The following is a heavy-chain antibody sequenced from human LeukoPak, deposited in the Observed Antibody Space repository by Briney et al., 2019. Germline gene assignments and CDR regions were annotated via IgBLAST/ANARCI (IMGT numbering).Heavy chain of an antibody. V-gene: IGHV3-7*04. D-gene: IGHD3-16*01. J-gene: IGHJ4*02. CDR1: GFTFSSYW. CDR3: ARDRAYKSFDY. Sequence: GGSLRLSCAASGFTFSSYWMSWVRQAPGKGLEWVATIKPDGSEGSYVDSVKGRFTISRDNAKNSLFLQMISLRAEDTAVYYCARDRAYKSFDYWGQGALVTVSS. CDR2: IKPDGSEG.